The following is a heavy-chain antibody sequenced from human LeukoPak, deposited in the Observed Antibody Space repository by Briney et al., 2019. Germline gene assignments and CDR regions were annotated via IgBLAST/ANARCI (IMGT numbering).Heavy chain of an antibody. J-gene: IGHJ4*02. CDR3: ARTRVLFPFDY. CDR1: GYSISSGYY. CDR2: IYHSGST. D-gene: IGHD3-10*01. Sequence: SETLSLTCTVSGYSISSGYYWGWIRQPPGKGLEWIGSIYHSGSTYYNPSLKRRVTISVDTSKNQFSLKLSSVTAADTAVYYCARTRVLFPFDYWGQGILVTVSS. V-gene: IGHV4-38-2*02.